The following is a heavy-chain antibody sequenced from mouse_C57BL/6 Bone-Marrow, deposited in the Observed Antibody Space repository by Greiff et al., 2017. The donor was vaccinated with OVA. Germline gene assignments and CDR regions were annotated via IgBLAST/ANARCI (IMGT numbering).Heavy chain of an antibody. Sequence: EVKLMESGGDLVKPGGSLKLSCAASGFTFSDYGMAWVRQAPRKGPEWVAFISNLAYSIYYADTVTGRFTISRENAKNTLYLEMSSLRSEDTAMYYCARQRGNDWYFDVWGTGTTVTVSS. CDR3: ARQRGNDWYFDV. CDR2: ISNLAYSI. CDR1: GFTFSDYG. D-gene: IGHD2-1*01. V-gene: IGHV5-15*01. J-gene: IGHJ1*03.